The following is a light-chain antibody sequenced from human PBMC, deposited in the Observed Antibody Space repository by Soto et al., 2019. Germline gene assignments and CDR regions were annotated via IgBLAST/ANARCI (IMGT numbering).Light chain of an antibody. CDR3: QQYGRRWT. V-gene: IGKV1-8*01. Sequence: AIRMTQSPSSFSASTGDRVTITCRASQGISSYLAWYQQKPGKAPKLLIYAASTLQSGVPSRFSGSGSGTDFTLTISRLAPEDFAVYYCQQYGRRWTFGQGTKVAIK. J-gene: IGKJ1*01. CDR1: QGISSY. CDR2: AAS.